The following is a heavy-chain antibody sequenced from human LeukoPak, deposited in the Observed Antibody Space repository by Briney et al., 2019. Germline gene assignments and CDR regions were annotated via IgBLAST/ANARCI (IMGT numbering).Heavy chain of an antibody. V-gene: IGHV3-7*01. CDR2: INQDGSEK. Sequence: PGGALTLSCAASGFTFSSYCMSWVRQAPGKGLEWVACINQDGSEKYYADSVKGRFTIPRDSAKNSLYLHMNPLRAEDTAVYYCARDGGYCSSTSCYPYFDYWGQGTLVTVSS. CDR3: ARDGGYCSSTSCYPYFDY. D-gene: IGHD2-2*01. J-gene: IGHJ4*02. CDR1: GFTFSSYC.